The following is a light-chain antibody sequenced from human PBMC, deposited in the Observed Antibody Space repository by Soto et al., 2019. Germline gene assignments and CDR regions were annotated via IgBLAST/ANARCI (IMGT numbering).Light chain of an antibody. CDR2: DAS. CDR3: QQYSSYPR. J-gene: IGKJ1*01. V-gene: IGKV1-5*01. CDR1: QSISSW. Sequence: DIQMTQSPSTLSAAVGDRVTITCRASQSISSWLAWYQQKPGKAPKLLIYDASSLESGVPSRFSGSGSGTEFTLTISSLQPDDFATYYCQQYSSYPRFGQGTKVDIK.